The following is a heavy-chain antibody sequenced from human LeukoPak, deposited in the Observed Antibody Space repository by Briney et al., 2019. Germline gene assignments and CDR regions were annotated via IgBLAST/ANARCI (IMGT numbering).Heavy chain of an antibody. CDR2: ISYDSAIK. D-gene: IGHD2-15*01. Sequence: GGSLRLSCAASGFTFSRDSMNWVRQAPGKGLEWISYISYDSAIKYYADSVRGRFTISRDNAKNSLSLQMHSLRAEDTAVYYCVRDSPRCCGVVPVNIDDFWGQGTLVTVSS. V-gene: IGHV3-48*01. J-gene: IGHJ4*02. CDR3: VRDSPRCCGVVPVNIDDF. CDR1: GFTFSRDS.